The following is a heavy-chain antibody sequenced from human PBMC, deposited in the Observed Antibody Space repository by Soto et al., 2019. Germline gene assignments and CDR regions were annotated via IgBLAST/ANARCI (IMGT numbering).Heavy chain of an antibody. J-gene: IGHJ5*02. Sequence: QVQLVESGGGVVHPGKSLRLSCAGSGFTFSSYAFHWVRQAPGTGLEWVAVISDDGTKKYYADYVKGRFIISRHNYKDTLYLEMNSLRIEDTAVYYCARDTWARRTYYYDTSDTSWVQGTLVTVSS. CDR1: GFTFSSYA. CDR2: ISDDGTKK. V-gene: IGHV3-30-3*01. CDR3: ARDTWARRTYYYDTSDTS. D-gene: IGHD3-22*01.